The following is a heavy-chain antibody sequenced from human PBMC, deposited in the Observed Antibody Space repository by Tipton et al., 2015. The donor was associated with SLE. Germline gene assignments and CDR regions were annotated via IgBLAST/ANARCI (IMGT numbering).Heavy chain of an antibody. Sequence: QLVQSGPEVKKPGSSVKVSCKASGGTFSSYAISWVRQAPGQGLEWMGRIIPIFGTANYAQKFQGRVTITADESTSTAYMELSSRRSGDTAVYSGARDREGWGDYGDYWGQGTLVTVSS. CDR2: IIPIFGTA. CDR1: GGTFSSYA. V-gene: IGHV1-69*13. J-gene: IGHJ4*02. D-gene: IGHD4-17*01. CDR3: ARDREGWGDYGDY.